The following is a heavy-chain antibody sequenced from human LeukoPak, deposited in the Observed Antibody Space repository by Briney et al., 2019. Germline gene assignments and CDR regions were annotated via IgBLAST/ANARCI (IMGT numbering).Heavy chain of an antibody. CDR1: GFTFGDYA. V-gene: IGHV3-49*04. CDR2: IRSKAYGGTT. CDR3: TRGPAVAGIFDY. Sequence: PGGSLRLSCTASGFTFGDYAMSWVRQAPGKGLEWVGFIRSKAYGGTTEYAASVKGRFTISRDDSKSIAYLQMNSLKTEDTAVYYCTRGPAVAGIFDYWGQGTLVTVSS. J-gene: IGHJ4*02. D-gene: IGHD6-19*01.